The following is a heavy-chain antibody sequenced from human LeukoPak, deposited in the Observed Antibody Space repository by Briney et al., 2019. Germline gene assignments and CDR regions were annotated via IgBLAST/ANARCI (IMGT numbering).Heavy chain of an antibody. D-gene: IGHD6-19*01. V-gene: IGHV3-21*01. CDR1: AFSFSNYN. CDR3: AKDPRIAVAGYFDY. Sequence: GGSLRLSCAASAFSFSNYNMNWVRQAPGKGLEWVSSITSSGSYIYYADSVKGRFTISRDNAKNSLYLQLNSLRAEDTAVYYCAKDPRIAVAGYFDYWGQGTLVTVSS. J-gene: IGHJ4*02. CDR2: ITSSGSYI.